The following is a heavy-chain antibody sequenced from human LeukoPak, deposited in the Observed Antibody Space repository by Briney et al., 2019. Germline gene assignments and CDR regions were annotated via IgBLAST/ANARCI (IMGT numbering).Heavy chain of an antibody. D-gene: IGHD1/OR15-1a*01. Sequence: GGSLRLSCAASGFTFSSYAMHWVRQAPGKGLEWVSGILGSGGNSYYADSVKGRFTISRDNSKNTLYLQMNSLRADDTAVYYCARALSQQVIRYSQDWGQGTLVTVSS. CDR2: ILGSGGNS. CDR1: GFTFSSYA. V-gene: IGHV3-23*01. CDR3: ARALSQQVIRYSQD. J-gene: IGHJ1*01.